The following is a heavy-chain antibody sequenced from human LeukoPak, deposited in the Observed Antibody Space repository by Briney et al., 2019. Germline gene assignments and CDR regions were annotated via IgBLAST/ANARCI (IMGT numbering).Heavy chain of an antibody. Sequence: GASVKVSCKASGYTFTSYGISWVRQAPGQGLEWMGGIIPIFGTANYAQKFQGRVTITADESTSTAYMELSSLRSEDTAVYYCARESAAAGHAFDYWGQGTLVTVSS. CDR1: GYTFTSYG. CDR2: IIPIFGTA. CDR3: ARESAAAGHAFDY. J-gene: IGHJ4*02. D-gene: IGHD6-13*01. V-gene: IGHV1-69*13.